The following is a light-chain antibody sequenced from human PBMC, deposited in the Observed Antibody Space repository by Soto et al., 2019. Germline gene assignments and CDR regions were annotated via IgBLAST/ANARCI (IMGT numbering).Light chain of an antibody. J-gene: IGLJ1*01. CDR2: DVS. CDR3: SSYTSSSIYV. V-gene: IGLV2-14*01. CDR1: SSDVGGYNY. Sequence: QSVLTQPASVSGSPGQSITISCTGTSSDVGGYNYVSWYQKHPGKAPKLMIYDVSNRPSGVSNRFSGSKSVNTASLTISGLQAEDEADYYCSSYTSSSIYVLGTGTKLTVL.